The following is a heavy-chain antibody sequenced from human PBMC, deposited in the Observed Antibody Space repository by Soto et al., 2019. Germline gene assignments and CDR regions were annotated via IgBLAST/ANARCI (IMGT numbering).Heavy chain of an antibody. J-gene: IGHJ5*02. D-gene: IGHD3-9*01. V-gene: IGHV3-23*01. Sequence: EVQLLESGGGLVQPGGSLRLSCAASGFTFSSYAMSWVRQAPGKGLEWVSAISGSGGSTYYADSVKGRFTISRDNSKNTLYLQMNSLRAEDTAVYYCANGRSRGFDDILTGYYFSWGQGTLVTVSS. CDR3: ANGRSRGFDDILTGYYFS. CDR1: GFTFSSYA. CDR2: ISGSGGST.